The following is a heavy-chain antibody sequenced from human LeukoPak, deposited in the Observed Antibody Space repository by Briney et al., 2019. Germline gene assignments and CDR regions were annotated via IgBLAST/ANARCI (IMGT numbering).Heavy chain of an antibody. V-gene: IGHV3-23*01. J-gene: IGHJ6*02. Sequence: PGGSLRLSCAASGFTFSGYAMDWVRQAPGKGLEWISSISRGAGTTYYAASVKGRFAISGDHSKNTVYLQMTSLRAEDTAVYYCATRGDYYYYGMDVWGHGTTVTVSS. CDR2: ISRGAGTT. CDR3: ATRGDYYYYGMDV. CDR1: GFTFSGYA.